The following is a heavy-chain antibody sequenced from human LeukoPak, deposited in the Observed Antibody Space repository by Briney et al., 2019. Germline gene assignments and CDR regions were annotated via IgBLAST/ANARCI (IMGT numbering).Heavy chain of an antibody. V-gene: IGHV4-39*07. CDR1: GGSLSSSSYY. Sequence: SETLSLTCTVSGGSLSSSSYYWGWIRQPPGKGLEWIGSIYYSGSTNYNPSLKSRVTISVDTSKNQFSLKLSSVTAADTAVYYCARAWPRAFDIWGQGTMVTVSS. CDR3: ARAWPRAFDI. CDR2: IYYSGST. J-gene: IGHJ3*02. D-gene: IGHD5-24*01.